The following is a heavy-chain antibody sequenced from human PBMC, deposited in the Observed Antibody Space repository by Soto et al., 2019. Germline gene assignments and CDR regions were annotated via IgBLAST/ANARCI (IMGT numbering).Heavy chain of an antibody. D-gene: IGHD5-12*01. CDR1: GGSISSGDYY. CDR3: ARARDGYNWVDFDY. V-gene: IGHV4-30-4*01. Sequence: QVQLQESGPGLVKPSQTLSLTCTVSGGSISSGDYYWSWIRQPPGKGLEWIGYIYYSGSNYYNPSRKRRVTISVDTSRNQFSLKLSSVTAADTAVYYCARARDGYNWVDFDYWGQGTLVTVSS. J-gene: IGHJ4*02. CDR2: IYYSGSN.